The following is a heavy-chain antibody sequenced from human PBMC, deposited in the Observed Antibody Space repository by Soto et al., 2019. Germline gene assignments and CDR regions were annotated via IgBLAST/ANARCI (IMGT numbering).Heavy chain of an antibody. J-gene: IGHJ6*02. Sequence: GGSLRLSCAASGFTFSSYAMSWVRQAPGKGLEWVSAISGSGGSTYYADSVKGRFTISRDNSKNTLYLQMNSLRAEDTAVYYCAKDNPQDCNYYYYGMDAWGQGTTVTVYS. CDR3: AKDNPQDCNYYYYGMDA. CDR1: GFTFSSYA. V-gene: IGHV3-23*01. D-gene: IGHD2-21*02. CDR2: ISGSGGST.